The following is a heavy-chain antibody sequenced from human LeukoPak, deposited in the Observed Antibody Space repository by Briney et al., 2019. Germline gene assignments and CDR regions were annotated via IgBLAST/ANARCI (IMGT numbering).Heavy chain of an antibody. CDR1: GFTFSSYR. D-gene: IGHD2-2*02. CDR3: AREGYCSSTSCYTLGDAFDI. CDR2: INTDGSRT. V-gene: IGHV3-74*01. J-gene: IGHJ3*02. Sequence: PGGSLRLSCEVYGFTFSSYRMHWVRQAPGKGLVWVSLINTDGSRTIYADSVKGRFTISRDNAKNTLYLHMNSLRAEDTAVYYCAREGYCSSTSCYTLGDAFDIWGQGTMVTVSS.